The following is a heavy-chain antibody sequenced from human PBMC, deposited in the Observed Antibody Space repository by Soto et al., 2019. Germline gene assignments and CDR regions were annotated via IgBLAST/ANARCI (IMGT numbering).Heavy chain of an antibody. CDR1: GGTFKNNG. D-gene: IGHD1-26*01. CDR2: IIPVFGTT. Sequence: SVKVSCKAPGGTFKNNGISWVRQAPGQGLEWMGGIIPVFGTTNYAQKFQGRVTMTRDTSLSTVYMTLIRLTSDDTAEDYCARDLAKGGGSAGFDYWGQGTLVTVSS. J-gene: IGHJ4*02. V-gene: IGHV1-69*05. CDR3: ARDLAKGGGSAGFDY.